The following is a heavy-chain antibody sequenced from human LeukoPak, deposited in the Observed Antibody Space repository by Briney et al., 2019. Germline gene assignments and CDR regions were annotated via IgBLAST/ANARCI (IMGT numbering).Heavy chain of an antibody. Sequence: GGSLRLSCAASRFTFSSYAMSWVRQAPGKGLVWVSRINTDGSITNYADSVKGRFSISRDNAKNTLYLQMSSLRAEDTAVYYCARDRGPRTGFMVREAYDYWGQGTLVTVSS. CDR3: ARDRGPRTGFMVREAYDY. J-gene: IGHJ4*02. CDR1: RFTFSSYA. V-gene: IGHV3-74*01. D-gene: IGHD3-10*01. CDR2: INTDGSIT.